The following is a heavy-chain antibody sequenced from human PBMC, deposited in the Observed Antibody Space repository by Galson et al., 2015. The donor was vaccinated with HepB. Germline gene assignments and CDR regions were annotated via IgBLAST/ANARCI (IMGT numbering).Heavy chain of an antibody. V-gene: IGHV3-23*01. CDR1: GFTFSSYA. Sequence: LRLSCAASGFTFSSYAMTWVRQAPGKGLEWVSGISGSGGSTYYADSVKGRFTISRDNSKNTLYLQMNSLRAEDSAVYYCAKVISESDFWGGPFDYWGQGTLVTVSS. D-gene: IGHD3-3*01. CDR3: AKVISESDFWGGPFDY. CDR2: ISGSGGST. J-gene: IGHJ4*02.